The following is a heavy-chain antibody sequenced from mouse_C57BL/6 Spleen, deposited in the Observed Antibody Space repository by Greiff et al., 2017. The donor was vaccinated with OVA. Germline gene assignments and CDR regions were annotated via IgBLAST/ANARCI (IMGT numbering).Heavy chain of an antibody. CDR2: IYPGDGAT. Sequence: QVQLQQSGPELVKPGASVKISCKASGYAFSSSWMNWVKQRPGKGLEWIGRIYPGDGATNYNGKFKGKATLTADKSSSTAYMQLSSLTSEDSAVYFCARGLATTVVAPYYFDYWGKGTTLTVSS. CDR1: GYAFSSSW. V-gene: IGHV1-82*01. D-gene: IGHD1-1*01. J-gene: IGHJ2*01. CDR3: ARGLATTVVAPYYFDY.